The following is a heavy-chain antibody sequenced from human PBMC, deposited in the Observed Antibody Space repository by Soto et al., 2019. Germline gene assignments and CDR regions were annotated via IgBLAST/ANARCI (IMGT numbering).Heavy chain of an antibody. CDR2: IIPIFGTA. D-gene: IGHD6-6*01. CDR3: ARGGIAARPPYYYYYGMDV. CDR1: GGTFSSYA. J-gene: IGHJ6*02. V-gene: IGHV1-69*13. Sequence: SVKVSCNASGGTFSSYAISWVRQAPGQGLEWMGGIIPIFGTANYAQKFQGRVTITADESTSTAYMELSSLRSEDTAVYYCARGGIAARPPYYYYYGMDVWGQGTTVTVSS.